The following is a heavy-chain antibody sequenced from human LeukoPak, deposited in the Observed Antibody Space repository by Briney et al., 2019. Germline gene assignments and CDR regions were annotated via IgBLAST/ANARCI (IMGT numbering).Heavy chain of an antibody. J-gene: IGHJ4*02. CDR2: INHSGST. D-gene: IGHD3-22*01. Sequence: KPSETLSLTCAVYGGSFSGYYWSWIRQPPGKGLEWIGEINHSGSTNYNPSLKSRVTISVDTSKNQFSLKLSSVTAADTAVYYCARHRRITMIVVVISNGYFDYWGQGTLVTVSS. CDR1: GGSFSGYY. V-gene: IGHV4-34*01. CDR3: ARHRRITMIVVVISNGYFDY.